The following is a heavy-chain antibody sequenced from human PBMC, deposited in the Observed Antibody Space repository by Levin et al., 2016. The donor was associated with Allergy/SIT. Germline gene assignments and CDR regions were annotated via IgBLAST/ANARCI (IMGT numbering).Heavy chain of an antibody. CDR3: AREPVPAATQGWFDP. D-gene: IGHD2-2*01. V-gene: IGHV4-34*09. CDR2: INHSGST. J-gene: IGHJ5*02. Sequence: WIRQPPGKGLEWIGEINHSGSTNYNPSLKSRVTISVDTSKNQFSLKLSSVTAADTAVYYCAREPVPAATQGWFDPWGQGTLVTVSS.